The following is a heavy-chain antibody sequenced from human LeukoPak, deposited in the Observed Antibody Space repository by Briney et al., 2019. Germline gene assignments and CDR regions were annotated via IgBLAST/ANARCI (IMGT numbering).Heavy chain of an antibody. V-gene: IGHV3-74*01. CDR2: IKTDGSAT. Sequence: PGGSLRLSCAASEFTFSNYWMHWVRQVPGKGLVWVSRIKTDGSATSYADSMRGRFTISRDNAKNTLYLQMNSLRVEDTAVYFCARDPHNYDTGRYQDALYMWGQGTMVTVSS. D-gene: IGHD3-22*01. CDR1: EFTFSNYW. CDR3: ARDPHNYDTGRYQDALYM. J-gene: IGHJ3*02.